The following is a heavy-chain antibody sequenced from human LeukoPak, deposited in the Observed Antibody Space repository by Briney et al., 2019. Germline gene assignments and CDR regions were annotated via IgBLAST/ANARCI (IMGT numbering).Heavy chain of an antibody. CDR2: ISAYNGNT. CDR1: GYTFTSYG. CDR3: ARDMSSSGWYTSVSNIYYFDY. J-gene: IGHJ4*02. V-gene: IGHV1-18*04. Sequence: ASVKASCKASGYTFTSYGISWVRQAPGQGLEWMGWISAYNGNTNYAQKLQGRVAMTTDTSTSTAYMELRSLRSDDTAVYYCARDMSSSGWYTSVSNIYYFDYWGQGTLVTVSS. D-gene: IGHD6-19*01.